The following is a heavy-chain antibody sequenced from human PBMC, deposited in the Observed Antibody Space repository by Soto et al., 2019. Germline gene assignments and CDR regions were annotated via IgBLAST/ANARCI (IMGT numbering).Heavy chain of an antibody. CDR2: IKQDGSAE. CDR1: GFTFSTYW. J-gene: IGHJ4*02. CDR3: AVRGGSSSLDY. V-gene: IGHV3-7*01. D-gene: IGHD2-15*01. Sequence: EVQLVESGGGLVQPGGSLRLSCAASGFTFSTYWMSWVRQAPGKGLEWVANIKQDGSAEYYVDSVKGRFTISRDNAKNSLYLQMNSLRAEDTAVFYCAVRGGSSSLDYWGQGTLVTVSS.